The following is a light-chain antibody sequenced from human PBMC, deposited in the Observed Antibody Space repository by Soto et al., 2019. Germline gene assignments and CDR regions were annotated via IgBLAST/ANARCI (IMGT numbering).Light chain of an antibody. CDR3: LQDHDDSWT. J-gene: IGKJ1*01. V-gene: IGKV1-33*01. CDR1: QDISNY. CDR2: DAS. Sequence: DIQMTQSPSSLSASVGDRVTITCQASQDISNYLNWYQQKPGKAPKLLIYDASNLEAGVPSRFRGSRSGTEFTLTVSSLQPEDFATYYCLQDHDDSWTFGQGTKVDIK.